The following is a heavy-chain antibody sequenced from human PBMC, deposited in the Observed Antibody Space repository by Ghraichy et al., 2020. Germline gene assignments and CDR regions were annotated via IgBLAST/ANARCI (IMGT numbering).Heavy chain of an antibody. J-gene: IGHJ4*02. CDR2: IYYSGST. D-gene: IGHD2-2*01. CDR3: ARAPSSGPKVVPAAGKSLVFDY. CDR1: GGSISSGGYY. V-gene: IGHV4-31*03. Sequence: SETLSLTCTVSGGSISSGGYYWSWIRQHPGKGLEWIGYIYYSGSTYYNPSLKSRVTISVDTSKNQFSLKLSPVTAADTAVYYCARAPSSGPKVVPAAGKSLVFDYWGQGTLVTVSS.